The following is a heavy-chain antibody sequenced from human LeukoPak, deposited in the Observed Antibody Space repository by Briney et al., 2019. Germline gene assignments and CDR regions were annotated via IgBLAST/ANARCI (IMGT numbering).Heavy chain of an antibody. V-gene: IGHV1-69*13. D-gene: IGHD3-3*01. CDR2: IIPIFGTA. CDR3: ARLGYYDFWSGDNWFDP. J-gene: IGHJ5*02. CDR1: GGTFSSCA. Sequence: SVKVSCKASGGTFSSCAISWVRQAPGQGLEWMGGIIPIFGTANYAQKFQGRVTITADESTSTAYMELSSLRSEDTAVYYCARLGYYDFWSGDNWFDPWGQGTLVTVSS.